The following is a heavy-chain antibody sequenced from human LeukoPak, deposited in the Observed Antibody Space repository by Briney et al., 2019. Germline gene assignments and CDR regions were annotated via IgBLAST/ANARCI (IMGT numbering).Heavy chain of an antibody. CDR2: IVVGSGNT. Sequence: GTSVKVSCKASGFTFTSSAVQWVRQARGQRLEWIGWIVVGSGNTNYAQKFQERVTNTRDMSTSTAYMELSSLRSEDTAVYYCAAHCSSTGWPPQFDYWGQGTLVTVSS. V-gene: IGHV1-58*01. CDR3: AAHCSSTGWPPQFDY. CDR1: GFTFTSSA. D-gene: IGHD2-2*01. J-gene: IGHJ4*02.